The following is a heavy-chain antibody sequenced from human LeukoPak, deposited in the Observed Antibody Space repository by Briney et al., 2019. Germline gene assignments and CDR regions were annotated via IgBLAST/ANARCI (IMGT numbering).Heavy chain of an antibody. CDR2: ISSSGSTI. CDR1: GFTFSSYE. V-gene: IGHV3-48*03. CDR3: ARAGGEFTIFGVVTYFDY. J-gene: IGHJ4*02. Sequence: PGGSLRLSCAASGFTFSSYEMNWVRQAPGKRRERVSYISSSGSTIYYADSVKGRFTISRDNAKNSLYLQMNSLRAEDTAVYYCARAGGEFTIFGVVTYFDYWGQGTLVTVSS. D-gene: IGHD3-3*01.